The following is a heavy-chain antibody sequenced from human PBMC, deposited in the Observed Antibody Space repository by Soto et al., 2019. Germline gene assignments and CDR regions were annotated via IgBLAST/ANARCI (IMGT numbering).Heavy chain of an antibody. V-gene: IGHV4-61*01. D-gene: IGHD6-6*01. J-gene: IGHJ5*02. CDR2: IYYSGST. Sequence: PSETLSLTCTVSGGSVSSGSYYWSWIRQPPGKGLEWIGYIYYSGSTNYNPSLKSRVTISVDTSKNQFSLKLSSVTAADTAVYYCAGGFKAARWFDPGGKGTLVTSPQ. CDR3: AGGFKAARWFDP. CDR1: GGSVSSGSYY.